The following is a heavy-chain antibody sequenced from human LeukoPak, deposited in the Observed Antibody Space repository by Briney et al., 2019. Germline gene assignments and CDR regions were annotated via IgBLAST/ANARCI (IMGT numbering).Heavy chain of an antibody. D-gene: IGHD3-22*01. CDR3: ARPSAYYYDSSGYYYAFDI. CDR1: GGSISSSSYY. CDR2: IYYSGST. Sequence: PETLSLTCTVSGGSISSSSYYWGWIRQPPGKGPEWIGYIYYSGSTNYNPSLKSRVTISVDTSKNQFSLKLSSVTAADTAVYYCARPSAYYYDSSGYYYAFDIWGQGTMVTVSS. V-gene: IGHV4-61*05. J-gene: IGHJ3*02.